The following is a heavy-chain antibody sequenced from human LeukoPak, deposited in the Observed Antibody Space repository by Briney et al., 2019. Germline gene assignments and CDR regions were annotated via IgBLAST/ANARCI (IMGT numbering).Heavy chain of an antibody. D-gene: IGHD2-2*01. J-gene: IGHJ5*02. V-gene: IGHV4-30-2*01. CDR3: ARSAVVPAAISGWFDP. Sequence: PSQTLSLTCTVSGGSISSGGYYWSWIRQPPGKGLEWIGYIYHSGSTYYNPSLKSRVTISVDRSKNQFSLKLSSVTAADTAVYYCARSAVVPAAISGWFDPWGQGTLVTVSS. CDR2: IYHSGST. CDR1: GGSISSGGYY.